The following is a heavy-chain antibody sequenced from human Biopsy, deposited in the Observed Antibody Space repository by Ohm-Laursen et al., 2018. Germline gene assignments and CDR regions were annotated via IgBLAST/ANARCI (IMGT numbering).Heavy chain of an antibody. CDR1: GFTFSSYG. Sequence: SLRLSCAASGFTFSSYGMQWVRQAPGKGLEWVAAISHDGSVKHYADSVKGRFTISRDNAKNTLFLQMNSLRAEDTAVYYCAKEETAYSSTSLGYWGQGTLVTVSS. D-gene: IGHD6-13*01. CDR3: AKEETAYSSTSLGY. J-gene: IGHJ4*02. CDR2: ISHDGSVK. V-gene: IGHV3-30*18.